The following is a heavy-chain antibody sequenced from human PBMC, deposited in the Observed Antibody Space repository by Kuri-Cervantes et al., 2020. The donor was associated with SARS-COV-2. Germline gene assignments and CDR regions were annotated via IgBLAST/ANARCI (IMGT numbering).Heavy chain of an antibody. CDR3: ARGVRVGSSASCCNFDY. D-gene: IGHD2-2*01. V-gene: IGHV3-30*04. Sequence: LSLTCAASGFTFSSYALHWVRQAPGKGLEWVAVISYDGSNKYYADSVKGRFTISRDNSRNTLFLQMNSLRAEDTAVYYCARGVRVGSSASCCNFDYWGQGTLVTVSS. CDR1: GFTFSSYA. CDR2: ISYDGSNK. J-gene: IGHJ4*02.